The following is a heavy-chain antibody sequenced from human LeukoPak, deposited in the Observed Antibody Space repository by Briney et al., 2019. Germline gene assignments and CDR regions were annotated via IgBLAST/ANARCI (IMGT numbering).Heavy chain of an antibody. V-gene: IGHV3-7*01. J-gene: IGHJ4*02. CDR3: ARLKDNVTKFDY. D-gene: IGHD2-8*01. CDR2: INQDVSRI. CDR1: GFSFSRYW. Sequence: PGRSLRLSCAGSGFSFSRYWMAWVRQAPGKGLEWVASINQDVSRIHYVDSVKGRFTISRDNAKNSLFLQMNSLRVEDTAVYYCARLKDNVTKFDYWGQGTLATVSS.